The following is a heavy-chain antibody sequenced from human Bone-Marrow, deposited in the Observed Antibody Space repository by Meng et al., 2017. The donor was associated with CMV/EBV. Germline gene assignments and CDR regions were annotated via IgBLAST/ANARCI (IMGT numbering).Heavy chain of an antibody. CDR3: ARENQQWVFGENYYYGMDV. CDR2: ISYDGSNK. CDR1: GFTFSSYA. J-gene: IGHJ6*02. V-gene: IGHV3-30-3*01. Sequence: LKISCAASGFTFSSYAMHWVRQAPGKGLEWVAVISYDGSNKYYADSVKGRFTISRDNSKNTLYLQMNSLRAEDTAVYYCARENQQWVFGENYYYGMDVWDQGTTVTVSS. D-gene: IGHD3-3*01.